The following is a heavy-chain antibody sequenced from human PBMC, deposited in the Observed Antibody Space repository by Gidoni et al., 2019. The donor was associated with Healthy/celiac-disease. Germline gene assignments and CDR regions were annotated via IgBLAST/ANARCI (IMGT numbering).Heavy chain of an antibody. Sequence: EVQLVESGGGLVQPGGSLRLSCAASGFTFSSYSMNWVRQAPGKGREWVSYISSSSSTIYYADSVKGRFTISRDNAKNSLYLQMNSLRDEDTAVYYCARDERGRWLGSKGGWGQGTLVTVSS. CDR2: ISSSSSTI. J-gene: IGHJ4*02. V-gene: IGHV3-48*02. CDR1: GFTFSSYS. CDR3: ARDERGRWLGSKGG. D-gene: IGHD6-19*01.